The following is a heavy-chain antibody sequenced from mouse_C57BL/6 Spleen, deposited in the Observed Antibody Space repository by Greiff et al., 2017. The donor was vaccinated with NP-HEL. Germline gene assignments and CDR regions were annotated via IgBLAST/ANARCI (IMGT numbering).Heavy chain of an antibody. CDR3: ARSSTMVTTAAWYFDV. J-gene: IGHJ1*03. CDR2: IRNKANGYTT. CDR1: GFTFTDYY. V-gene: IGHV7-3*01. D-gene: IGHD2-2*01. Sequence: EVQLQESGGGLVQPGGSLSLSCAASGFTFTDYYMSWVRQPPGKALEWLGFIRNKANGYTTEYSASVKGRFTISRDNSQSILYLQMNALRAEDSATYYCARSSTMVTTAAWYFDVWGTGTTVTVSS.